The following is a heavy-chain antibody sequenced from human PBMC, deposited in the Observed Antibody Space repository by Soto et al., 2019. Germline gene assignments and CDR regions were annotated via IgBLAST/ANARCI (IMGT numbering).Heavy chain of an antibody. Sequence: PGGSLRLSCAASGFTVSSNYMSWVRQAPGKGLEWVSVIYSGGSTYYADSVKGRFTISRDNSKNTLYLQMNSLRAEDTAVYYCARTITMVRGAKVYYFDYWGQGTLVTVSS. CDR3: ARTITMVRGAKVYYFDY. D-gene: IGHD3-10*01. CDR1: GFTVSSNY. J-gene: IGHJ4*02. V-gene: IGHV3-53*01. CDR2: IYSGGST.